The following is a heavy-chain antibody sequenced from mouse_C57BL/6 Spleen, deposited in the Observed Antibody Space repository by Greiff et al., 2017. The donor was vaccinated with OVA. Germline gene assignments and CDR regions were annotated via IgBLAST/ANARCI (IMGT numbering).Heavy chain of an antibody. CDR3: AREIYGNFYFDY. CDR2: INPNNGGT. J-gene: IGHJ2*01. V-gene: IGHV1-18*01. D-gene: IGHD2-1*01. CDR1: GYTFTDYN. Sequence: VQLQQSGPELVKPGASVKIPCKASGYTFTDYNMDWVKQSHGKSLEWIGDINPNNGGTIYNQKFKGKATLTVDKSSSTAYMELRSLTSEDTAVYYCAREIYGNFYFDYGGQGTTLTVSS.